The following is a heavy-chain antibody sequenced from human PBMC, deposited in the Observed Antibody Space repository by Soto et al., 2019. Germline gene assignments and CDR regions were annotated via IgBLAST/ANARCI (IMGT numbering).Heavy chain of an antibody. CDR2: IYYSGST. CDR3: ARGSPGDTAMGAFDY. CDR1: GGSISSGGYY. V-gene: IGHV4-31*03. J-gene: IGHJ4*02. Sequence: SETLSLTCTVSGGSISSGGYYWSWIRQHPGKGLEWIGYIYYSGSTYYNPSLKSRVTISVDTSKNQFSLKLSSVTAADTAVYYCARGSPGDTAMGAFDYWGQGTLVTVSS. D-gene: IGHD5-18*01.